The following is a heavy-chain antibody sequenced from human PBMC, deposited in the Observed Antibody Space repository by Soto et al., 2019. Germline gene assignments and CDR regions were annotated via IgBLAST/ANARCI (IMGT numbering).Heavy chain of an antibody. Sequence: QVQLVQSGAEVQKPGSSVKVSCKASGGTFSSYAISWVRQAPGQGLEWMGGIIPIFGTANYAQKFQGRVTITADESTSTAYMELSSLRSEDTAVYYCAIGELARYYYYYGMDVWGQGTTVTVSS. D-gene: IGHD6-6*01. CDR1: GGTFSSYA. J-gene: IGHJ6*02. CDR3: AIGELARYYYYYGMDV. CDR2: IIPIFGTA. V-gene: IGHV1-69*01.